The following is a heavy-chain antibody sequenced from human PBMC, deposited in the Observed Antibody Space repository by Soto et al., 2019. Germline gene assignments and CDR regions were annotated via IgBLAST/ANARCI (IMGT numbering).Heavy chain of an antibody. CDR2: IWYDGSNK. Sequence: QVQLVESGGGVVQPGRSLRLSCAASGFTFRSYGMHWVRQAPGKGLEWVAVIWYDGSNKYYADSVKGRFTISRDNSKNTLYLQMNSLRAEDTAVYYCARDDQVTMVAATLDYWGQGTLVTVSS. J-gene: IGHJ4*02. CDR1: GFTFRSYG. V-gene: IGHV3-33*01. CDR3: ARDDQVTMVAATLDY. D-gene: IGHD2-15*01.